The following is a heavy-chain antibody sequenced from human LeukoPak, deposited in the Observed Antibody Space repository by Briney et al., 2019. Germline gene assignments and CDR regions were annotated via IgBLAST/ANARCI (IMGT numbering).Heavy chain of an antibody. Sequence: KPGESLKISCKTSGYSFSSYWIGWVRQMPGEGLEWMGIIDPGDSETRYSPSFEGQVTISADKSISTAYLQWISLKASDTAMYYCARQTSMGRSGDYWGQGTRVTVSA. CDR2: IDPGDSET. CDR1: GYSFSSYW. D-gene: IGHD3-10*01. V-gene: IGHV5-51*01. CDR3: ARQTSMGRSGDY. J-gene: IGHJ4*02.